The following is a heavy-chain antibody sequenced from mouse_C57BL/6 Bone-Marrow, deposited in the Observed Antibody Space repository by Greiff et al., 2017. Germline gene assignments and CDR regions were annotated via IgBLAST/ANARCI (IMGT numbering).Heavy chain of an antibody. V-gene: IGHV1-64*01. CDR1: GYTFTSYW. D-gene: IGHD1-1*01. CDR3: AATTPRFAY. Sequence: QVQLQQPGAELVKPGASVKLSCKASGYTFTSYWMHWVKQRPGQGLEWIGMIHPNSGSTNYNEKFKSKATLTVDKSSSTSYMQLSSLTSEDSAVYYCAATTPRFAYWGQGTLVTVSA. J-gene: IGHJ3*01. CDR2: IHPNSGST.